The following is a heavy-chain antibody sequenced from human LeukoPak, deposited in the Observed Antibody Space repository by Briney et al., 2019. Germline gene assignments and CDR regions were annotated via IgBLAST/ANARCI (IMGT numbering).Heavy chain of an antibody. CDR1: GYSFTSYW. Sequence: NLGESLKISCKGSGYSFTSYWIGWVPQMPGKGLEWMGIIYPGESDTRYSQSFQGQVTISADKSISTAYLQWSSLKASDTAMYYCARKSGRAFDIWGQGTMVTVSS. CDR2: IYPGESDT. J-gene: IGHJ3*02. CDR3: ARKSGRAFDI. V-gene: IGHV5-51*01. D-gene: IGHD2-15*01.